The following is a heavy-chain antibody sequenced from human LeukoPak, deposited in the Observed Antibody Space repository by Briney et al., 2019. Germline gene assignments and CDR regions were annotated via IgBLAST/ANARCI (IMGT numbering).Heavy chain of an antibody. D-gene: IGHD6-19*01. CDR2: IYTSGST. CDR1: GGSFSGYY. J-gene: IGHJ4*02. Sequence: SETLSLTCAVYGGSFSGYYWSWIRQPAGKGLEWIGRIYTSGSTNYNPSLKSRVTMSVDTSKNQFSLKLSSVTAADTAVYYCARGTAVAGTGVNYFDYWGQGTLVTVSS. CDR3: ARGTAVAGTGVNYFDY. V-gene: IGHV4-59*10.